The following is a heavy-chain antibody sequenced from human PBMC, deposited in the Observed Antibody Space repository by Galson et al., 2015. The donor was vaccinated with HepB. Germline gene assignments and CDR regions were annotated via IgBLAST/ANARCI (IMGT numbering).Heavy chain of an antibody. V-gene: IGHV3-53*01. D-gene: IGHD2-15*01. CDR3: ASPLCTGGSCYPLWY. Sequence: SLRLSCAASGFTVSNTYMNWVRQAPGQGLECVSVIYSGGATYYADSVKGRFTISRDNSKNTLYLHVNHLTAEDTAVYYCASPLCTGGSCYPLWYWGQGTPVTVSS. CDR2: IYSGGAT. J-gene: IGHJ4*02. CDR1: GFTVSNTY.